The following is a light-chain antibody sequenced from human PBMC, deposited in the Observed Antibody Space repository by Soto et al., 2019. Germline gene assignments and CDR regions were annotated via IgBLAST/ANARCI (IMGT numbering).Light chain of an antibody. CDR1: QSLLQSNGYNY. CDR3: MQALQTPT. J-gene: IGKJ1*01. V-gene: IGKV2-28*01. CDR2: LGS. Sequence: DIVMTQSPLSLPVTPGEPASISCRSSQSLLQSNGYNYLDWYLQKPGQSPQLLIYLGSNRASGVPDRFSCSESGTDFTLKISXVEAEDVGVYYCMQALQTPTFGQGTKVDIK.